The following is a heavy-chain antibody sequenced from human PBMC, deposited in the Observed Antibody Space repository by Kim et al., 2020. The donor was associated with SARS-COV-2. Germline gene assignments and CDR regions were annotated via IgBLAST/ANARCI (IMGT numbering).Heavy chain of an antibody. J-gene: IGHJ2*01. Sequence: GGSLRLSCAASGFTFSSYAMSWVRQAPGKGLEWVSAISGSGGSTYYADSVKGRFTISRDNSKNTLYLQMNSLRAEDTAVYYCAKARDKTTAYWYFDLWGRGTLVTVSS. CDR2: ISGSGGST. CDR1: GFTFSSYA. D-gene: IGHD4-17*01. V-gene: IGHV3-23*01. CDR3: AKARDKTTAYWYFDL.